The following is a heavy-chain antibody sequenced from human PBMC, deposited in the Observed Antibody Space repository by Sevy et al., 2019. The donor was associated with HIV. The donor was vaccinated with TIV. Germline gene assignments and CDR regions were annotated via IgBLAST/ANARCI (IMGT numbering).Heavy chain of an antibody. CDR1: AFTFSSYG. Sequence: GGSLRLSCEASAFTFSSYGMSWVRQAPGKGLEWVSYISGTGGSTDYADSVKGRFTISRDNSKNTLYIHMISLRAEDTAMYFCAKDGGRNWDQFFFDSWGQGTLVTVSS. CDR3: AKDGGRNWDQFFFDS. D-gene: IGHD7-27*01. V-gene: IGHV3-23*01. J-gene: IGHJ4*02. CDR2: ISGTGGST.